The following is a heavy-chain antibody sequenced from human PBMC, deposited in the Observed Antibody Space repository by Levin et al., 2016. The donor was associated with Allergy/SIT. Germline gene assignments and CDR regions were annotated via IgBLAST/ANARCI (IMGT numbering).Heavy chain of an antibody. Sequence: GESLKISCAASGFTFSTYSMNWVRQAPGKGLECVSTISGNGDSTYYADSAKGRFTISRDNSKSTLYLQMDSLRAEDTAVYYCAKNLWSWQTYFDYWGQGILVAVSS. V-gene: IGHV3-23*01. CDR3: AKNLWSWQTYFDY. CDR2: ISGNGDST. J-gene: IGHJ4*02. D-gene: IGHD2/OR15-2a*01. CDR1: GFTFSTYS.